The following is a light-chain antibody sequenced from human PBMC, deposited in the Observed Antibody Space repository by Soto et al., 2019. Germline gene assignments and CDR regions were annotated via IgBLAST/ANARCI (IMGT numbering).Light chain of an antibody. V-gene: IGKV4-1*01. CDR2: WAA. CDR3: QQEYTAPLT. J-gene: IGKJ4*02. Sequence: SVMVPSSGALAAFVGERATINCKSSQIVLSSSNNKSYLSRYQQKPGQPPKRLIYWAATREPGVPDRCCGSGACADVTLPISSLQAEDVSVFYCQQEYTAPLTFGEGTKVDIK. CDR1: QIVLSSSNNKSY.